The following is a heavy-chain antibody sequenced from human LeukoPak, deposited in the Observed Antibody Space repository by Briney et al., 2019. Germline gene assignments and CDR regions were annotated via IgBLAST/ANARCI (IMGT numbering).Heavy chain of an antibody. CDR3: ARDYYYGRAFDI. V-gene: IGHV3-53*01. J-gene: IGHJ3*02. CDR1: GFTFSNYV. Sequence: GGSLRLSCAASGFTFSNYVMSWVRQAPGKGLEWVSIIYNDDNTNYADSVKGRFTISRDKSKNTLYLQMNSLRAEDTAVYYCARDYYYGRAFDIWGQGTMVTVSS. CDR2: IYNDDNT. D-gene: IGHD3-10*01.